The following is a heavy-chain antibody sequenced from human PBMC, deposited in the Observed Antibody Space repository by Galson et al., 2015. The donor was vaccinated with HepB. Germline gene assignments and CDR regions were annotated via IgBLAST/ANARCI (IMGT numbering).Heavy chain of an antibody. CDR1: GFVFNTYA. V-gene: IGHV3-23*01. Sequence: SLRLSCAATGFVFNTYAVTWVRQAPGAGLECVSTLSDKGDSIHYADSVKGRFTISRDKSKNTLYLQMNSLRAEDTAVYYCAKVRGGRSSFDYWGQGTLVTVSS. J-gene: IGHJ4*02. CDR2: LSDKGDSI. CDR3: AKVRGGRSSFDY. D-gene: IGHD1-26*01.